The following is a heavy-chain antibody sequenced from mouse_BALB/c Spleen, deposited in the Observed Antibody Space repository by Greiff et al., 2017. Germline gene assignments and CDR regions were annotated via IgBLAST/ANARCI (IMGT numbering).Heavy chain of an antibody. CDR2: IWWNDNK. CDR1: GFSLSTYGIG. J-gene: IGHJ4*01. V-gene: IGHV8-11*01. D-gene: IGHD2-2*01. CDR3: ARIYGYEDAMDY. Sequence: QVTLKECGPGILQPSQTLSLTCSFSGFSLSTYGIGVGWIRQPSGKGLEWLAHIWWNDNKYYNTALKSRLTISKDTSNNQVVLKIASVDTADTATYYCARIYGYEDAMDYWGQGTSVTVSA.